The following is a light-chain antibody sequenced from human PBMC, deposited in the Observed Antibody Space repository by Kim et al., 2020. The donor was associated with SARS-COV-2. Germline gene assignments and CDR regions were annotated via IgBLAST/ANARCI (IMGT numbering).Light chain of an antibody. J-gene: IGLJ2*01. CDR2: EDN. V-gene: IGLV6-57*04. CDR3: QSYDSINVV. CDR1: SGSIASNY. Sequence: NFMLTQPHSVSESPGKTVTISCTRSSGSIASNYVQWYQQRPGSAPTTVIYEDNRRPSGVPDRFSGSIDSSSNSASLTISGLKTEDEADYYCQSYDSINVVFGGGTQLTVL.